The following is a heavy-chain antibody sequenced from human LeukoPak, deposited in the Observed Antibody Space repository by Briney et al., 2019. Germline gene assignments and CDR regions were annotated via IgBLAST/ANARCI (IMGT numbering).Heavy chain of an antibody. CDR3: ARVYQSAEYYFDY. CDR2: IYYTGST. D-gene: IGHD2-2*01. V-gene: IGHV4-59*01. CDR1: GGSIGSYY. Sequence: PSETLSLTCTVSGGSIGSYYWSWIRQPPGKGLEWIGYIYYTGSTGYHPSLKSRLTISLDTSKNQFSLKLTYVTGADTAVYYCARVYQSAEYYFDYWGQGNLVGVSS. J-gene: IGHJ4*02.